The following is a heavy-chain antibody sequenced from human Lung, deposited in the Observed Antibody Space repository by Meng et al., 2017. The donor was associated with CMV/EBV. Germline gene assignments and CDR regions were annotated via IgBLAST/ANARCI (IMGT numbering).Heavy chain of an antibody. D-gene: IGHD1-14*01. Sequence: LSCTVSGGSITSYYWSWIRQPPGKGLEWIAYMYYSRHASYNPSLRSRVTVSVDTSKSQFSLQLSSVTAADTAVYYFAGDWQGGAEPYGMDVWGQGTXVTVSS. J-gene: IGHJ6*02. CDR3: AGDWQGGAEPYGMDV. CDR1: GGSITSYY. V-gene: IGHV4-59*01. CDR2: MYYSRHA.